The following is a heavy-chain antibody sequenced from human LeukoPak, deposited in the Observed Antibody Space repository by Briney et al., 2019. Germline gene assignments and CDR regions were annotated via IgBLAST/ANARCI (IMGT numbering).Heavy chain of an antibody. CDR1: SGSVSTSSYY. D-gene: IGHD1-26*01. CDR3: ARRFSGPRVVGATTLKAFDI. Sequence: PSETLSLTCTVSSGSVSTSSYYWGWIRQPPGKGLEWIGSVYYSGSTYYNPSLKSRVTISVDTSKNQFSLKLSSVTAADTAVYYCARRFSGPRVVGATTLKAFDIWGQGTMVTVSS. V-gene: IGHV4-39*01. J-gene: IGHJ3*02. CDR2: VYYSGST.